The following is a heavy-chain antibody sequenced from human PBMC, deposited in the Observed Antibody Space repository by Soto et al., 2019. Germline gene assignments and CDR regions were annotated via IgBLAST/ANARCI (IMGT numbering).Heavy chain of an antibody. CDR3: AKIRPVQLVIAEYFEH. Sequence: EVQLLESGGGLVQPGGSLRLSCAASGLTFSSYAMSWVRQAPGKGLEWVSAISASGGNTYYPDSVEGRFTISRDNSTGTLYLQMNSMRAEHMAVYYFAKIRPVQLVIAEYFEHWGQGTLVTVSS. J-gene: IGHJ1*01. V-gene: IGHV3-23*01. CDR1: GLTFSSYA. CDR2: ISASGGNT. D-gene: IGHD6-13*01.